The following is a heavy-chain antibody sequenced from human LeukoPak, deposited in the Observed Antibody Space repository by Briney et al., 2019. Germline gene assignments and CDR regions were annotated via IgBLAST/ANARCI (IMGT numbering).Heavy chain of an antibody. V-gene: IGHV4-59*12. CDR3: ARESRGAAACDY. CDR2: IYDSGST. J-gene: IGHJ4*02. D-gene: IGHD2-2*01. Sequence: SETLSLTCTVSGGSMSSYYWSWIRQPPGKGLEWIGYIYDSGSTNYNPSLKSRVTISVDTSKNQFSLKLSSVTAADTAVYYCARESRGAAACDYWGQGTLVTVSS. CDR1: GGSMSSYY.